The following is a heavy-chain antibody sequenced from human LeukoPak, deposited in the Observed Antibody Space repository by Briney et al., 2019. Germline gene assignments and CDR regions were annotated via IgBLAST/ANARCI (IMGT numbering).Heavy chain of an antibody. J-gene: IGHJ6*02. CDR1: GGSISSYY. D-gene: IGHD3-10*01. CDR2: IYYSGST. V-gene: IGHV4-59*01. Sequence: PSETLSLTCTVSGGSISSYYWSWIRQPPGKGLEWIGYIYYSGSTNYNPSLKSRVTISVDTSKNQFSLKLSSVTAADTAVYYCARAPITKLLWFGEAPSALGMDVWGQGTTVTVSS. CDR3: ARAPITKLLWFGEAPSALGMDV.